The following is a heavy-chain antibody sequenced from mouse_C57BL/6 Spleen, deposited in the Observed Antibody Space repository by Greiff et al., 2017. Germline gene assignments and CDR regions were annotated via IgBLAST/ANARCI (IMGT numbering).Heavy chain of an antibody. D-gene: IGHD1-1*01. CDR3: ARLAYYGSSYVLDY. J-gene: IGHJ2*01. CDR2: IHPNSGST. V-gene: IGHV1-64*01. Sequence: QVQLKQPGAELVKPGASVKLSCKASGYTFTSYWMHWVKQRPGQGLEWIGMIHPNSGSTNYNEKFKSKATLTVDKSSSTAYMQLSSLTSEHSAVYYCARLAYYGSSYVLDYWGQGTTLTVSS. CDR1: GYTFTSYW.